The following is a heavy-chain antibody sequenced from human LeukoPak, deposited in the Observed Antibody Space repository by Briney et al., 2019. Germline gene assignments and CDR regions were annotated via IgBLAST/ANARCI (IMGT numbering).Heavy chain of an antibody. Sequence: GGSLRLSCAASGFTFSSYWMSWVRQAPGKGLEWVANIKQDGSEKYYVDSVKGRSTISRDNAKNSLYLQMNSLRAEDTAVYYCARGGLLWFGEPPHYFDYWGQGTLVTVSS. CDR1: GFTFSSYW. CDR2: IKQDGSEK. D-gene: IGHD3-10*01. J-gene: IGHJ4*02. V-gene: IGHV3-7*01. CDR3: ARGGLLWFGEPPHYFDY.